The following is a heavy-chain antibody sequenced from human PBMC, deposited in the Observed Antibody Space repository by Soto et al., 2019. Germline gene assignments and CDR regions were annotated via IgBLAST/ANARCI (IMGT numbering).Heavy chain of an antibody. D-gene: IGHD3-10*01. CDR3: AHRSQLSLHFDY. J-gene: IGHJ4*02. V-gene: IGHV2-5*02. CDR2: IYWDDDK. CDR1: GFSISTSGVG. Sequence: QITLKESGPTLVQPTQTLTLTCTFSGFSISTSGVGVGWIRQPPGKALEWLALIYWDDDKRYSPSLKTRLTITKDTSKNQGVLTMTNMDPVDTATYYCAHRSQLSLHFDYWGQGTLVTVSS.